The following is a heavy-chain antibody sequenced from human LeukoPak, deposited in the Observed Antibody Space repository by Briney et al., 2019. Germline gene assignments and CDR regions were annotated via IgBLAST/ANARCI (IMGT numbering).Heavy chain of an antibody. CDR3: ATGRHYYYYMDV. J-gene: IGHJ6*03. V-gene: IGHV1-69*04. CDR2: VIPILGIA. CDR1: GYTFTSYG. Sequence: SVKVSCKASGYTFTSYGISWVRQAPGQGLEWMGRVIPILGIANYAQKFQGRVTITADKSTSTAYMELSSLRSEDTAVYYCATGRHYYYYMDVWGKGTTVTVSS.